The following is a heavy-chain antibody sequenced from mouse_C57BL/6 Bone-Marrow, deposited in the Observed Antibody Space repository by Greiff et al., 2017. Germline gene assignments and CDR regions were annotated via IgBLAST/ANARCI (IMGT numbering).Heavy chain of an antibody. D-gene: IGHD1-1*01. CDR1: GFTFSSYG. J-gene: IGHJ4*01. Sequence: EVKLMESGGDLVKPGGSLKLSCAASGFTFSSYGMSWVRQTPDKRLEWVATISSGGSYTYYPDSVKGRFTISRDNAKNTLYLQMSSLKSEDTAMYYCARRVYGSSYGYAMDYWGQGTSVTVSS. CDR2: ISSGGSYT. V-gene: IGHV5-6*02. CDR3: ARRVYGSSYGYAMDY.